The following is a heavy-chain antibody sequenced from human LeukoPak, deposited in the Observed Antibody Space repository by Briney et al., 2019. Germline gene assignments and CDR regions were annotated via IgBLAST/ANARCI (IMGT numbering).Heavy chain of an antibody. J-gene: IGHJ4*02. CDR3: ARDDYYYDSSGYYSN. Sequence: PSETLSLTCAVYGGPFSGYYWSWIRQPPGKGLEWIGEIDHSGTTNYNPSLKSRVTISLDTSKNQFSLKLSSVTAADTAVYYCARDDYYYDSSGYYSNWGQGTLVTVSS. CDR1: GGPFSGYY. V-gene: IGHV4-34*01. CDR2: IDHSGTT. D-gene: IGHD3-22*01.